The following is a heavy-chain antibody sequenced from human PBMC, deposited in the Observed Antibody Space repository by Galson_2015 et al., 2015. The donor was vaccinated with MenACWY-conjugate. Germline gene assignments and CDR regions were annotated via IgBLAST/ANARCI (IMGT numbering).Heavy chain of an antibody. D-gene: IGHD3-10*01. J-gene: IGHJ6*02. Sequence: SLRLSCAASGFTFSTYGMGWVRQAPGMGLEWVSSISGSGGTTYYADSVRGRFTISRDNSKNTLYLQMNSLRAEDTAVYYCAKEMGSGYDYYGMDVWGQGTTVTVSS. CDR2: ISGSGGTT. CDR1: GFTFSTYG. V-gene: IGHV3-23*01. CDR3: AKEMGSGYDYYGMDV.